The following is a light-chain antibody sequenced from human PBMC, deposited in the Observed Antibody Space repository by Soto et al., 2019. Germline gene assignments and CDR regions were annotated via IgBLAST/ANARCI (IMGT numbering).Light chain of an antibody. CDR1: QSLKSW. Sequence: DIQMTQSPSTLSASVGDRVTITCRASQSLKSWLAWYQHKPGKAPKLLIHKASILASGVPSRFSGSDSGAEFTLTISSLLPDDFATYYCQHYIGYSGMFGQGTKVDIK. CDR2: KAS. V-gene: IGKV1-5*03. J-gene: IGKJ1*01. CDR3: QHYIGYSGM.